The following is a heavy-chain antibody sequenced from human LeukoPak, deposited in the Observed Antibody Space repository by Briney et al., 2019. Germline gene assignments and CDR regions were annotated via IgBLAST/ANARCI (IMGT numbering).Heavy chain of an antibody. V-gene: IGHV3-30*04. J-gene: IGHJ4*02. D-gene: IGHD3-22*01. CDR3: ARATTYYYDSSGYPQTLDY. CDR1: GFTFSSYA. CDR2: ISYDGSNK. Sequence: GRSLRLSCAASGFTFSSYAMHWVRQAPGKGLEWVAVISYDGSNKYYAGSVKGRFTISRDNSKNTLYLQMNSLRAEDTAVYYCARATTYYYDSSGYPQTLDYWGQGTLVTVSS.